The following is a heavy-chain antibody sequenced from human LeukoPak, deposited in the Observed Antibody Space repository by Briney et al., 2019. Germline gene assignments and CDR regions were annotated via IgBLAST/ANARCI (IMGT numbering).Heavy chain of an antibody. CDR2: IYYSGST. CDR3: ARGRDDHNGYYYFDF. Sequence: PSETLSLTCTVSGGSISDYYWSWIRQPPGKGLEWIGYIYYSGSTNYNPSLKSRVTISVDTSKNQFSLRLNSVTAADTAVYYCARGRDDHNGYYYFDFWGQGTLVTVSS. D-gene: IGHD5-24*01. CDR1: GGSISDYY. J-gene: IGHJ4*02. V-gene: IGHV4-59*01.